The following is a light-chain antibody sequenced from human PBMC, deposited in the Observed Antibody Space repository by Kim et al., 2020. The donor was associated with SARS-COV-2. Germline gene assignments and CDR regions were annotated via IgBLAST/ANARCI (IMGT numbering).Light chain of an antibody. CDR2: EVS. CDR1: NMDVGGITR. J-gene: IGLJ2*01. Sequence: SSTGTNMDVGGITRALRYLMPPATTPNLNIYEVSDRPSGVPHRFSGSKSGNTASLTISWLQTEDEADYYCSSYTSSSTLIFGGGTQLTVL. V-gene: IGLV2-18*02. CDR3: SSYTSSSTLI.